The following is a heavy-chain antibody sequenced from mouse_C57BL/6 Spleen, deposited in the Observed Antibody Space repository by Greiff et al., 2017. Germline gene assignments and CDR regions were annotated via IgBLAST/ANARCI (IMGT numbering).Heavy chain of an antibody. Sequence: VQLVESGAELVKPGASVKISCKASGYAFSSYWMNWVKQRPGKGLEWIGQIYPGDGDTNYNGKFKGKATLTADKSSSIAYMQLSSLTSEDSAVYFCARVGTGAMDYWGQGTSVTVSS. D-gene: IGHD4-1*01. CDR3: ARVGTGAMDY. J-gene: IGHJ4*01. V-gene: IGHV1-80*01. CDR1: GYAFSSYW. CDR2: IYPGDGDT.